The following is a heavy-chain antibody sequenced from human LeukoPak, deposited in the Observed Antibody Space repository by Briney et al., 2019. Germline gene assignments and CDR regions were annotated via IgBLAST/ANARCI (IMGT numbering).Heavy chain of an antibody. D-gene: IGHD3-22*01. CDR2: IKQDGSEK. CDR3: AREPPYYYDSSGYQDY. V-gene: IGHV3-7*01. Sequence: GSLRLSCAASGFTFSSYWMSWVRQAPGKGLEWVANIKQDGSEKYYVDSVKGRFTISRDNAKNSLYLQMNSLRAEDTAVYYCAREPPYYYDSSGYQDYWGQGTLVNVSS. CDR1: GFTFSSYW. J-gene: IGHJ4*02.